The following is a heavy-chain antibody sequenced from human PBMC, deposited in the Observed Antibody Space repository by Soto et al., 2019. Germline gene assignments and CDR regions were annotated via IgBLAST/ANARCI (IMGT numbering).Heavy chain of an antibody. CDR2: ISYDGSNK. CDR1: GFTFSSYG. J-gene: IGHJ4*02. V-gene: IGHV3-30*18. Sequence: GGSLRLSCAASGFTFSSYGMHWVRQAPGKGLEWVAVISYDGSNKYYADSVKGRFTISRDNSKNTLYLQMNSLRAEDTAVYYCAKGRVRYKTPSPFDYWGQGTLVTFSS. D-gene: IGHD1-1*01. CDR3: AKGRVRYKTPSPFDY.